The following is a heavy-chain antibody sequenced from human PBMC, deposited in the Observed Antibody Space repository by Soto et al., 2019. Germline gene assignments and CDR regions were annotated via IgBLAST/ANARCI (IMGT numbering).Heavy chain of an antibody. CDR1: GFTFSSYS. V-gene: IGHV3-48*01. D-gene: IGHD6-19*01. CDR3: ARVGYSSGWYDAFDI. Sequence: EVQLVESGGGLVQPGGSLRLSCAASGFTFSSYSMNWVRQAPGKGLEWVSYISSSSSNIYYADSVKGRFTISKDNAKNSLYLQMNSLRAEDTAVYHCARVGYSSGWYDAFDIWGQGTMVTVSS. CDR2: ISSSSSNI. J-gene: IGHJ3*02.